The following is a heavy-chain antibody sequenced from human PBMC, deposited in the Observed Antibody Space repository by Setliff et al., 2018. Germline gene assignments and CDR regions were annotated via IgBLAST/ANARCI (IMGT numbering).Heavy chain of an antibody. V-gene: IGHV4-59*08. CDR3: ARHGPTRTDSWFDSFDV. Sequence: ASETLSLTCTASDGSISNAYWSWIRQSPGKGLEWIGYIYDTGSTNSDPSLKSRVTMSVDTSKNQVSLKMTSVTAADTAVYYCARHGPTRTDSWFDSFDVWGQGTKVTVSS. D-gene: IGHD3-10*01. CDR1: DGSISNAY. CDR2: IYDTGST. J-gene: IGHJ3*01.